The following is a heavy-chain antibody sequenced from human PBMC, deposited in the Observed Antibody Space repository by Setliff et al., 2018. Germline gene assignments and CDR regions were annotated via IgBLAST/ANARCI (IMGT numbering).Heavy chain of an antibody. CDR2: IYPGDSDT. V-gene: IGHV5-51*01. CDR3: ARQARGYYYDSSGYYRASPGYYYMDV. Sequence: GESLKISCKGPGYSFTSYWIGWVRQTPGKGLEWMGIIYPGDSDTRYSPSFQGQVTISADKSISTAYLQWSSLKASDTAMYYCARQARGYYYDSSGYYRASPGYYYMDVWGKGTTVTVSS. J-gene: IGHJ6*03. CDR1: GYSFTSYW. D-gene: IGHD3-22*01.